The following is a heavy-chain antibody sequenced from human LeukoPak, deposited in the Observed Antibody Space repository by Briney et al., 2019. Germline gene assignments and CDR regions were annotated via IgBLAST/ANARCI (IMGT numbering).Heavy chain of an antibody. J-gene: IGHJ4*02. Sequence: PPASVKVSCKTSGCSFTNYGISWVRHAPGKGLEWMGWVSGINGNTKYAQSLQGRDLMTTDTSTTTGHMELRSLRSDDAAVYFCARVQDADMIVKDFWGQGTLVIVSS. D-gene: IGHD3-22*01. V-gene: IGHV1-18*01. CDR3: ARVQDADMIVKDF. CDR2: VSGINGNT. CDR1: GCSFTNYG.